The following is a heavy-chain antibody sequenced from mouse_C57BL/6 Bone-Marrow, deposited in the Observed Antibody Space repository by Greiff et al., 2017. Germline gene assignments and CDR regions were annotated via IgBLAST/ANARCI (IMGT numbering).Heavy chain of an antibody. CDR1: GYTFTSYW. D-gene: IGHD1-1*01. Sequence: QVQLKQPGAELVKPGASVKLSCKVSGYTFTSYWMHWVKKRPGQGLEWIGMIHPNSGSTNYNEKFKRKATCTVDKSSNTAYMQRSSLTSEDSAIYYCARGITTVVAEDYWGQGTTLTVSS. CDR3: ARGITTVVAEDY. CDR2: IHPNSGST. J-gene: IGHJ2*01. V-gene: IGHV1-64*01.